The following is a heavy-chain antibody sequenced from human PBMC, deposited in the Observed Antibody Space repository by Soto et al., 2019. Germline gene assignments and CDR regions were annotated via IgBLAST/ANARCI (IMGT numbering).Heavy chain of an antibody. Sequence: SETLSLTCAVYGGSFSGYYWSWIRQPPGKGLEWIGEINHSGSTNYNPSLKSRVTISVDTSKNQFSLKLSSVTAADTAVYYCARVTPRYCSSTSCYDKWGFDYWGQGTLVTVS. V-gene: IGHV4-34*01. J-gene: IGHJ4*02. CDR2: INHSGST. CDR1: GGSFSGYY. CDR3: ARVTPRYCSSTSCYDKWGFDY. D-gene: IGHD2-2*01.